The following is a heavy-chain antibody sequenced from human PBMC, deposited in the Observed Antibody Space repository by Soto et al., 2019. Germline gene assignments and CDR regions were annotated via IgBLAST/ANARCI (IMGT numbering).Heavy chain of an antibody. V-gene: IGHV1-69*01. CDR2: IIPIFGTA. Sequence: QVQLVQSGAEVKKPGSSVKVSCKASGGTFSSYAISWVRQAPGQGLEWMGGIIPIFGTANYAQKFQGRVTITADESTSTACMELSSLRSEDTAVYYCARVPVVPAEMDYYYYYGMDVWGQGTTVTVSS. CDR1: GGTFSSYA. CDR3: ARVPVVPAEMDYYYYYGMDV. D-gene: IGHD2-2*01. J-gene: IGHJ6*02.